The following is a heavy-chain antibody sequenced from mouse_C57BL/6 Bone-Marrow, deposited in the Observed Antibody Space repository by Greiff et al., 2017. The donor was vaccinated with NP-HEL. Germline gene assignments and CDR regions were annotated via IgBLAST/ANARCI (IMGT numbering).Heavy chain of an antibody. J-gene: IGHJ2*01. CDR3: AITSTSSFDY. V-gene: IGHV1-81*01. Sequence: VQLQQSGAELARPGASVKLSCKASGYTFTSYGISWVKQRPGQGLEWIGDIYPRSGSTYYNEKFKGKATLTADKSSSTAYMELRSLTSEDSAVYFCAITSTSSFDYWGQGTTLTVSS. D-gene: IGHD1-1*01. CDR1: GYTFTSYG. CDR2: IYPRSGST.